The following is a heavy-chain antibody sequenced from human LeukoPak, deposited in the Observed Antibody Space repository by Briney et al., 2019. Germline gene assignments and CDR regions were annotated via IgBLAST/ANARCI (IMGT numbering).Heavy chain of an antibody. D-gene: IGHD6-13*01. V-gene: IGHV4-30-4*01. CDR2: IYYSGST. J-gene: IGHJ6*02. CDR3: ARVVAAAGTGYYYYGMDV. CDR1: GGSISSGDYY. Sequence: SETLSLTCTVSGGSISSGDYYWSWIRQPPGKGLEWIGYIYYSGSTYYNPSLKSRVTISVDTSKNQFSLKLSSVTAADTAVYYCARVVAAAGTGYYYYGMDVWGQGTTVTVSS.